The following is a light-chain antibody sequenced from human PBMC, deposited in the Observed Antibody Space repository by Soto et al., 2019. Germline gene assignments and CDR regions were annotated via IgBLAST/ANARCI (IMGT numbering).Light chain of an antibody. J-gene: IGLJ2*01. Sequence: QSVLTQPASVSGSPGQAITISCTGTSRDIGAYNYVSWFQQYPGKAPKPMIYDVYNRPSGVSDRFSGSKSGNTASLTISGLQPEDEAVYYSTSHTTSNTLTIGGGTKLTVL. CDR3: TSHTTSNTLT. CDR1: SRDIGAYNY. V-gene: IGLV2-14*03. CDR2: DVY.